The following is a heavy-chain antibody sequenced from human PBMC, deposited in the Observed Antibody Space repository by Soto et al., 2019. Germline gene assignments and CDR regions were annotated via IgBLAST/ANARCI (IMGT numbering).Heavy chain of an antibody. V-gene: IGHV2-5*02. Sequence: QITLKESGPTLVKPTQTLSLTCTLSGLSLSTSGVGVGWIRQPPGKALEWLALIYWDDEKRSSPSLTPRLTTPQDTPTQPGSVTMTNMDPAATATDYCAHKRLPMMPVPTTNRCHSRAQGTLVSVSS. D-gene: IGHD4-17*01. CDR2: IYWDDEK. CDR3: AHKRLPMMPVPTTNRCHS. J-gene: IGHJ5*01. CDR1: GLSLSTSGVG.